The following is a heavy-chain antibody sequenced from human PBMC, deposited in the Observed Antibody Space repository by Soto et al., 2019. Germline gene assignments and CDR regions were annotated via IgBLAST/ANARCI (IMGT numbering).Heavy chain of an antibody. V-gene: IGHV1-18*01. CDR3: ARVVPGAEAWFGP. CDR1: GYTFSNYG. D-gene: IGHD2-2*01. CDR2: ISLYSDGT. Sequence: ASVKVSYKTSGYTFSNYGIAWVRQAPGQPLEWLGWISLYSDGTNYAQKFQGRVSMTTDTSTTTAYMELRSLRSDDTAVYYCARVVPGAEAWFGPWGQGTLVTVSS. J-gene: IGHJ5*02.